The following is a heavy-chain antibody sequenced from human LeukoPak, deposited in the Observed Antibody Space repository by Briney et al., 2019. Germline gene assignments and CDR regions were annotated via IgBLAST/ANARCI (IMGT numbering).Heavy chain of an antibody. CDR3: AKEVVPNDYYYYMDV. CDR1: GFTFSSYG. D-gene: IGHD2-15*01. V-gene: IGHV3-30*18. CDR2: ISYDGSNK. J-gene: IGHJ6*03. Sequence: PGGSLRLSCAASGFTFSSYGMHWVRQAPGKGLEWVAVISYDGSNKYYADSVKGRFTISRDNSKNTLYLQMNSLRAEDTAVYYCAKEVVPNDYYYYMDVWGKGTTVTVSS.